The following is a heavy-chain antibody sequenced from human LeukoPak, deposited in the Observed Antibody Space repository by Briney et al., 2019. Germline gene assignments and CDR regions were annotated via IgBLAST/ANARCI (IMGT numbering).Heavy chain of an antibody. CDR3: AQSEPKENDFWSGYYFGQ. CDR1: GFIFSTYG. V-gene: IGHV3-30*02. D-gene: IGHD3-3*01. CDR2: TRHDGSNK. J-gene: IGHJ4*02. Sequence: PAESLSLSCAASGFIFSTYGMHWVRQAPGQGLEWVAFTRHDGSNKYYADSVKGRFTISRDNSKNTLDLQMNSLRAEDTAVYYCAQSEPKENDFWSGYYFGQWGQGTLVIVSS.